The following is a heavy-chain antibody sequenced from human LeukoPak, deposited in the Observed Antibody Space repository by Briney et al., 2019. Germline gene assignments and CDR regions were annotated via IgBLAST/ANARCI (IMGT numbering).Heavy chain of an antibody. CDR1: GGSISSSGYN. CDR3: ARRYSNALDY. D-gene: IGHD4-11*01. J-gene: IGHJ4*02. Sequence: SETLSLTCTVSGGSISSSGYNWDWIRQPPGKGLEWIGSIYYSGSTYYNPSLRSRVTIPEDTSKNQFSLKLTSVTAADTAVYYCARRYSNALDYWGQGTPVTVSS. CDR2: IYYSGST. V-gene: IGHV4-39*01.